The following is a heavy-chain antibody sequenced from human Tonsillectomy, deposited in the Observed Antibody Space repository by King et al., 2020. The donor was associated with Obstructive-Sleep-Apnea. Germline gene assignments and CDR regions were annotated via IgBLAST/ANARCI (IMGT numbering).Heavy chain of an antibody. CDR1: GFTFSNAW. D-gene: IGHD6-13*01. CDR2: IKSKNDGGTT. J-gene: IGHJ4*02. Sequence: DVQLVESGGGLVKPGGSLRLSCAASGFTFSNAWMSWVRQAPGKGLEWVGRIKSKNDGGTTDYAAPVKGRFTISRDDSKNTLYLQMNSRKTEDTAVYYCTTDRAWGSSPGGGQGTLVTVSS. CDR3: TTDRAWGSSPG. V-gene: IGHV3-15*01.